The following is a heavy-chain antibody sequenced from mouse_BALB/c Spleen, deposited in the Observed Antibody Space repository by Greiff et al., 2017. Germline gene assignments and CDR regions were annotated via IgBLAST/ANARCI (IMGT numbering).Heavy chain of an antibody. CDR2: ISDGGSYT. D-gene: IGHD1-1*01. CDR3: ARAPYGYFDY. CDR1: GFTFSDYY. V-gene: IGHV5-4*02. J-gene: IGHJ2*01. Sequence: EVKLMESGGGLVKPGGSLKLSCAASGFTFSDYYMYWVRQTPEKRLEWVATISDGGSYTYYPDSVKGRFTISRDNAKNNLYLQMSSLKSEDTAMYYCARAPYGYFDYWGQGTTLTVSS.